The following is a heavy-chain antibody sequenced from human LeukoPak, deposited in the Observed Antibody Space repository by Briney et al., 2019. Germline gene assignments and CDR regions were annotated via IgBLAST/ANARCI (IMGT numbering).Heavy chain of an antibody. CDR2: IYHSGST. D-gene: IGHD6-19*01. J-gene: IGHJ3*02. Sequence: SETLSLTCTVSGYSISSGYYWGWIRQPPGKGLEWIGSIYHSGSTYYNPSLKSRVTISVDTSKNQFSLKLSSVTAADTAVYYCARAPGLAGGGTLAFDIWGQGTMVTVSS. CDR3: ARAPGLAGGGTLAFDI. CDR1: GYSISSGYY. V-gene: IGHV4-38-2*02.